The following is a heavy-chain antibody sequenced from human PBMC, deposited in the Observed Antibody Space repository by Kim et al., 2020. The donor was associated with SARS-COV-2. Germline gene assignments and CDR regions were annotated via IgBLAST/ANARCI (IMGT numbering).Heavy chain of an antibody. Sequence: NKYYPNAVKGRVTNTRDNSKNTLDLKMNSLRAEDTAVYYCARERGGQLSYWGQGTLVTVSS. CDR2: NK. D-gene: IGHD6-13*01. CDR3: ARERGGQLSY. J-gene: IGHJ4*02. V-gene: IGHV3-30*01.